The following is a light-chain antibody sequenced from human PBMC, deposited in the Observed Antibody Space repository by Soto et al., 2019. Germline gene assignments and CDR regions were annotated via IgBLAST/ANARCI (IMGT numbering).Light chain of an antibody. Sequence: EIVMTQSPATLSVSPGERATLSCRASQSVSSNLAWYQQKPGQAPRLLIYGASTRATGIPARFSGSGSGTEFTLTISSLQSEDFAVYYCHQHNIRPPQATFGQGTKADXK. J-gene: IGKJ1*01. CDR2: GAS. CDR1: QSVSSN. CDR3: HQHNIRPPQAT. V-gene: IGKV3-15*01.